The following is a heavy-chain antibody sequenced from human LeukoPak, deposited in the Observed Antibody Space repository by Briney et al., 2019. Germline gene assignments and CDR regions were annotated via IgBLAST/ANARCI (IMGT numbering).Heavy chain of an antibody. J-gene: IGHJ4*02. Sequence: PSETLSLTCTVSGGSISSYYWSWIRQPPGKGLEWIGYIYYSGSTNFNPSLKSRVTISVDTSKSHLSLKLTSVTAADTAVYYCARFTARAREIDYWGQGILVTVSS. V-gene: IGHV4-59*08. CDR3: ARFTARAREIDY. CDR2: IYYSGST. CDR1: GGSISSYY. D-gene: IGHD6-6*01.